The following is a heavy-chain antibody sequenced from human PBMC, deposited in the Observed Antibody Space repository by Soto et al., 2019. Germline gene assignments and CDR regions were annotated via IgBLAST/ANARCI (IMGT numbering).Heavy chain of an antibody. CDR1: GGTFSSYA. V-gene: IGHV1-69*01. CDR2: IIPIFGTA. D-gene: IGHD6-19*01. Sequence: QVQLVQSGAEVKKPGSSVKVSCKASGGTFSSYAISWVRQAPGQGLERMGGIIPIFGTANYAQKFQGRVTIPADESTSTAYMELSSLRSDDTAVYYCARTSIAVAGPPDYWGQGTLVTVSS. J-gene: IGHJ4*02. CDR3: ARTSIAVAGPPDY.